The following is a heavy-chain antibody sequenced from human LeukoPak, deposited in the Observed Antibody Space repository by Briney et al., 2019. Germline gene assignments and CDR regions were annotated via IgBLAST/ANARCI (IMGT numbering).Heavy chain of an antibody. CDR2: ISSSSSTI. CDR3: AREYSSSWYGYYYYMDV. V-gene: IGHV3-48*01. Sequence: GGSLRLSCVASGFTFSSYSMNWVRQAPGKGLEWVSYISSSSSTIYYADSVKGRFTISRDNAKNSLYLQMNSLRAEDTAVYYCAREYSSSWYGYYYYMDVWGKGTTVTVSS. D-gene: IGHD6-13*01. J-gene: IGHJ6*03. CDR1: GFTFSSYS.